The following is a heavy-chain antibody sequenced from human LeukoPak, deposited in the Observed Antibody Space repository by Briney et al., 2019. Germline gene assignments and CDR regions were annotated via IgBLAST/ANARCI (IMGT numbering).Heavy chain of an antibody. CDR1: GYTFTGYY. D-gene: IGHD2-15*01. CDR3: ARVPIVVVVAATLDY. V-gene: IGHV1-2*02. J-gene: IGHJ4*02. Sequence: ASVKVSCKASGYTFTGYYMHWVRQAPGQGLEWMGWINPNSGGTNYAQKFQGRVTMTRDTSISTAHMELSRLRSDDTAVYYCARVPIVVVVAATLDYWGQGTLVTVSS. CDR2: INPNSGGT.